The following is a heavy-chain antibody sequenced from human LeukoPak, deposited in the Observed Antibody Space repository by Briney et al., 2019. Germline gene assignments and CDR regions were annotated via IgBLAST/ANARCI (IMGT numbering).Heavy chain of an antibody. D-gene: IGHD5-12*01. Sequence: KPSETLSLTCAVYGGSFSGYYWSWIRQPPGKGLEWIGYIYYSGSTNYNPSLKSRVTISVDTSKNQFSLKLSSVTAADTAVYYCARLRYDCFDYWGQGTLVTVSS. J-gene: IGHJ4*02. V-gene: IGHV4-59*08. CDR1: GGSFSGYY. CDR3: ARLRYDCFDY. CDR2: IYYSGST.